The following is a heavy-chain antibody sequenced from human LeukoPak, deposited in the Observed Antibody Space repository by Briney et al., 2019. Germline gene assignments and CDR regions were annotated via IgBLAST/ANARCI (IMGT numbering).Heavy chain of an antibody. J-gene: IGHJ6*02. CDR1: GGSISNYF. CDR3: ARGPAAAGPYYYYGMDV. V-gene: IGHV4-59*12. D-gene: IGHD6-13*01. CDR2: ITYSGST. Sequence: PSETLSLTCTVSGGSISNYFWSWIRQPPGKGLEWIGFITYSGSTDHNPSLKSRVTMSVDTSKNQFSLKLSSVTAADTAVYYCARGPAAAGPYYYYGMDVWGQGTTVTVSS.